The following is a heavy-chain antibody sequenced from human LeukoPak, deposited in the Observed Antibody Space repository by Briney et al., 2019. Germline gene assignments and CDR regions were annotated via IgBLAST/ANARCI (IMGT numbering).Heavy chain of an antibody. CDR1: GYTFTGYY. J-gene: IGHJ5*02. D-gene: IGHD2-15*01. CDR2: INPNSGVT. CDR3: ARSSMVDAASPGT. V-gene: IGHV1-2*06. Sequence: ASVKDSCKASGYTFTGYYIHWVRQAPGQGLEWMGRINPNSGVTNYAQKFQGRVTMTRDTSISTAYMDLSSLTYDDTAFYYCARSSMVDAASPGTWGQGTLVTVSS.